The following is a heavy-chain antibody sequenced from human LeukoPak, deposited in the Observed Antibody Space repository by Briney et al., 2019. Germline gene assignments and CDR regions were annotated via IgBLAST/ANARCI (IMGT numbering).Heavy chain of an antibody. CDR2: INHSGST. CDR3: ARGGRGGYCSSTSCTNWFDP. J-gene: IGHJ5*02. D-gene: IGHD2-2*01. V-gene: IGHV4-34*01. Sequence: PSETLSLTCAVYGGSFSGYYWSRIRQPPGKGLEWIGEINHSGSTNYNPSLKSRVTISVDTSKNQFSLKLSSVTAADTAVYYCARGGRGGYCSSTSCTNWFDPWGQGTLVTVSS. CDR1: GGSFSGYY.